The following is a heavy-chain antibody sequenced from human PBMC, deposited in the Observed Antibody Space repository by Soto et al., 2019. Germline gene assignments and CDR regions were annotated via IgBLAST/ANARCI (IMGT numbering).Heavy chain of an antibody. D-gene: IGHD1-7*01. CDR2: IYTDGSRA. CDR3: ARGAQNYYYFDY. CDR1: GFTFSSHW. V-gene: IGHV3-74*01. J-gene: IGHJ4*02. Sequence: EEQLVESGGGLVQPGGSLRLSCEASGFTFSSHWMHWVRQAPGKGLVWVSRIYTDGSRADYADSVKGRFTISRDNAKNTVYLQVNSLGAEDTAVYYCARGAQNYYYFDYWGQGTLVTVSS.